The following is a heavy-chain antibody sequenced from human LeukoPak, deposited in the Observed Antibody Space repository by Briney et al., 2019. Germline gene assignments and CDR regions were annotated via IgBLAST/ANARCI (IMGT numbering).Heavy chain of an antibody. CDR2: IYYSGST. CDR3: ARVLRDGYNFGAFDI. J-gene: IGHJ3*02. V-gene: IGHV4-31*03. Sequence: PSETLSLTCTVSGGSISSGGYYWSWIRQHPGKGLEWIGYIYYSGSTYYNPSLKSRVTISVDTSKNQFSLKLSSVTAADTAVYYCARVLRDGYNFGAFDIWGQGTMVTVSS. D-gene: IGHD5-24*01. CDR1: GGSISSGGYY.